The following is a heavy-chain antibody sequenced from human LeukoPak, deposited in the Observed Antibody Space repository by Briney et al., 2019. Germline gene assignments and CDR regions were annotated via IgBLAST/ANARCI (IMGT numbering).Heavy chain of an antibody. D-gene: IGHD3-22*01. J-gene: IGHJ4*02. CDR2: IYYSGST. V-gene: IGHV4-59*01. CDR1: GGSISSYY. CDR3: AYPIDGSSGSFDY. Sequence: SETLSLTCTVSGGSISSYYWSWIRQPPGKGLEWIGYIYYSGSTNYNPSLKSRVTISVDTPKNQFSLKLSSVTAADTAVYYCAYPIDGSSGSFDYWGQGTLVTVSS.